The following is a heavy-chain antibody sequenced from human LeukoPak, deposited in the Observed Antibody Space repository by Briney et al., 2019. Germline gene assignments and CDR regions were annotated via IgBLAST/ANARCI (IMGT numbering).Heavy chain of an antibody. CDR2: IYPGDSDT. CDR3: ARGVVPAAMPAYNWFDP. D-gene: IGHD2-2*01. CDR1: GYSFTSYW. Sequence: GESLKISCKGSGYSFTSYWIGWVRQMPGKGLEWMGIIYPGDSDTRYSPSFQGQVTISADKSISTAYLQWSSLKASDAAMYYCARGVVPAAMPAYNWFDPWGQGTLVTVSS. J-gene: IGHJ5*02. V-gene: IGHV5-51*01.